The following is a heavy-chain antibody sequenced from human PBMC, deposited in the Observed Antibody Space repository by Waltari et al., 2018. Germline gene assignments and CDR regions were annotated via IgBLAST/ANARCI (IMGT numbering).Heavy chain of an antibody. V-gene: IGHV5-51*01. CDR1: GYTFTNFS. CDR3: ARDHLSLTAYYFDY. D-gene: IGHD7-27*01. CDR2: VYPGDGET. J-gene: IGHJ4*02. Sequence: EVQLVQSGAEVRKPGESLKISCKASGYTFTNFSIAWVRQMPGKGLEWMGSVYPGDGETRYSPSFQGQVTISADKSINTAYLQWNSLKTSDTAIYYCARDHLSLTAYYFDYWGQGTLVTVSS.